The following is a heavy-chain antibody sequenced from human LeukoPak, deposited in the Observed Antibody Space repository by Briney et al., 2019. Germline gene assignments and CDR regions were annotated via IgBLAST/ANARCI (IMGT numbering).Heavy chain of an antibody. CDR3: ASMPYCSSTSCYTHYYYYYYMDV. Sequence: SETLSLTCTVSGGSISSYYWSWIRRPPGKGLEWIGYIYYSGSTYYNPSLKSRVTISVDTSKNQFSLKLSSVTAADTAVYYCASMPYCSSTSCYTHYYYYYYMDVWGKGATVTVSS. D-gene: IGHD2-2*02. V-gene: IGHV4-59*08. CDR1: GGSISSYY. J-gene: IGHJ6*03. CDR2: IYYSGST.